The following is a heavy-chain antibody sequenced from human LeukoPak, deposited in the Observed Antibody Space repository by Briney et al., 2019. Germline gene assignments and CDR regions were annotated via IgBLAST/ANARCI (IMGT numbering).Heavy chain of an antibody. V-gene: IGHV4-59*12. CDR1: GGSISSYY. Sequence: PSETLSLTCTVSGGSISSYYWSWIRQPPGKGLEWIGYIYYSGSTNYNPSLKSRVTISVDTSKNQFSLKLSSVTAADTAVYYCARGVFTTVELRFDYWGQGSQVTGFS. CDR3: ARGVFTTVELRFDY. CDR2: IYYSGST. D-gene: IGHD4-11*01. J-gene: IGHJ4*02.